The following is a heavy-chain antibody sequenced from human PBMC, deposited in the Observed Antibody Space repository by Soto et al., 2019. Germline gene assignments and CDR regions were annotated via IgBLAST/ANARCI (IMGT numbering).Heavy chain of an antibody. CDR2: ISSSSYI. D-gene: IGHD3-3*01. V-gene: IGHV3-21*01. CDR1: GFTFSSYS. CDR3: ARDASLESSDAFDI. J-gene: IGHJ3*02. Sequence: GGSLRLSCAASGFTFSSYSMNWVRQAPGKGLEWVSSISSSSYIYYADSVKGRFTISRDNAKNSLYLQMNSLRAEDTAVYYCARDASLESSDAFDIWGQGTMVTVSS.